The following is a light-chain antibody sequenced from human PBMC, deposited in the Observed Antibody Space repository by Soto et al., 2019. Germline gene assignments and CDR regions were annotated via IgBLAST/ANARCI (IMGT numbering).Light chain of an antibody. CDR2: EVS. J-gene: IGLJ1*01. CDR1: SSDVGGYNY. CDR3: QSYDNNSDYV. Sequence: QSALTQPPSASGSPGQSVTISCTGTSSDVGGYNYVSWYQQHPGKAPKLMIYEVSERPSGVPDRFSGSKSSNTASLTVSGLQAEDEADYYCQSYDNNSDYVFGTGTKVTVL. V-gene: IGLV2-8*01.